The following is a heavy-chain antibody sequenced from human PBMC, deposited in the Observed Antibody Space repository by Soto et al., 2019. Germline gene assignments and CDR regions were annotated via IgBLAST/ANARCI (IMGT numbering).Heavy chain of an antibody. Sequence: QVQLVESGGGLVEPGGSLRLSCAASGFSVGDYYMTWIRQAPGKGLEWLSYSSSSGGYTNYADSVKGRFTISRDNAKNSLYLQMDSLRAEDTAVYFCARSSGRRHVFTFDYGLDVWGQGTTVTVSS. CDR1: GFSVGDYY. V-gene: IGHV3-11*06. CDR2: SSSSGGYT. CDR3: ARSSGRRHVFTFDYGLDV. D-gene: IGHD3-16*01. J-gene: IGHJ6*02.